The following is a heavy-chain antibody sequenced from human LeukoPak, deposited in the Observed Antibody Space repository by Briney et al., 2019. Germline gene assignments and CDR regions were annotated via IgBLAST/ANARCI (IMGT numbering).Heavy chain of an antibody. CDR3: ARGFSTYYYDSSGYMSRDY. CDR1: GYTFTSYD. V-gene: IGHV1-8*03. J-gene: IGHJ4*02. Sequence: ASVKVSCKASGYTFTSYDINWVRQATGQGLERMGWMNPNSGNTGYAQKFQGRVTITRNTSISTAYMELSSLRSEDTAVYSCARGFSTYYYDSSGYMSRDYWGQGTLVTVSS. CDR2: MNPNSGNT. D-gene: IGHD3-22*01.